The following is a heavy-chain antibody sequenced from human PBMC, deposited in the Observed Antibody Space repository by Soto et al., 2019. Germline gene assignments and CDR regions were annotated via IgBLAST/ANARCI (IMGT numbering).Heavy chain of an antibody. CDR1: GGTFSRYA. CDR2: IIPMFGTP. V-gene: IGHV1-69*01. J-gene: IGHJ4*02. CDR3: ARQFDYESSGYYYAY. D-gene: IGHD3-22*01. Sequence: QVQLVQSGAEVKKPGSSVKVSCKASGGTFSRYAIGWVRQAPGQGLEWMGGIIPMFGTPYYAQKFQCRVSISADESTSTAYMELSSMRSEDTALYYCARQFDYESSGYYYAYWGQGTLVTVSS.